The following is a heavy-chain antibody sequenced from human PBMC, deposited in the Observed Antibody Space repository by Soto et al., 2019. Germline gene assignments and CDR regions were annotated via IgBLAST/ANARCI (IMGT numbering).Heavy chain of an antibody. CDR3: TRDREINDDYSLYGLDV. D-gene: IGHD1-26*01. CDR1: GYRFTTFA. CDR2: INPANGNT. J-gene: IGHJ6*02. Sequence: QVRLAQSGTEVREPGASVKISCQTSGYRFTTFAIQWVRRAAGQRLEWMGWINPANGNTKYAQKFQGRVKIAADTSAYTVNRELSKLKHEDTAVYFCTRDREINDDYSLYGLDVWCQETASSVSS. V-gene: IGHV1-3*01.